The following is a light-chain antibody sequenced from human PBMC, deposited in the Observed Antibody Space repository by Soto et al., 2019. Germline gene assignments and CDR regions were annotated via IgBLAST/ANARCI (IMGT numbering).Light chain of an antibody. V-gene: IGKV1-5*03. J-gene: IGKJ1*01. CDR2: KAS. CDR1: QTISSW. Sequence: DIQMTQSPSTLSAYVGDRVTFTCLAIQTISSWLAWYQQKAGNAPKLLIYKASTLKSGVPSRLSGSVSVAEYTLTIDSLQPDDFATYYRQHYNSYSEAFG. CDR3: QHYNSYSEA.